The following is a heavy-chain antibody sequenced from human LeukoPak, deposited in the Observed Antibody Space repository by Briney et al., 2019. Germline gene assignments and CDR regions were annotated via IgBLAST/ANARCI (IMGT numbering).Heavy chain of an antibody. D-gene: IGHD3-10*01. CDR1: GFTLSSYS. V-gene: IGHV3-21*01. J-gene: IGHJ4*02. Sequence: GGSLRLSCAASGFTLSSYSMNWVRQAPGKGLEWVSSISSSSSYIYYADSVKGRFTISRDNVKNSLYLQMNSLRAEDTAVYYCARDRPIDYGSGSYFDYWGQGTLVTVSS. CDR3: ARDRPIDYGSGSYFDY. CDR2: ISSSSSYI.